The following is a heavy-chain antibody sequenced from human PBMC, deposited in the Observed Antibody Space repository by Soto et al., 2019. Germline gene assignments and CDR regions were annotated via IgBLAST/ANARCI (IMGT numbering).Heavy chain of an antibody. Sequence: LRLSCTTSGFSFASVAMTWVRQAPGKGLEWVATISGSDGKTYYADSVKGRFSISRDTSRNTLYLQMNSLRADDTAIYYCAKWSYLDYWGQGTRVTVSS. CDR3: AKWSYLDY. CDR1: GFSFASVA. J-gene: IGHJ4*02. D-gene: IGHD3-3*01. V-gene: IGHV3-23*01. CDR2: ISGSDGKT.